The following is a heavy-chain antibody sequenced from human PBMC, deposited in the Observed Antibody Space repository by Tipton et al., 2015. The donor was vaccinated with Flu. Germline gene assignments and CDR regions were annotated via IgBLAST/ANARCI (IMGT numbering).Heavy chain of an antibody. Sequence: GLVKPSETLFLTCTVSGGSIGSYYWNWIRQPPGKGLEWIGYNYNSAYTKYNPSLESRVTISADTPKKQFSLQLRSVTAADTAVYYCARDPSLGMPDYFDYWGQGTLVTASS. D-gene: IGHD2-2*01. CDR3: ARDPSLGMPDYFDY. V-gene: IGHV4-59*12. CDR2: NYNSAYT. CDR1: GGSIGSYY. J-gene: IGHJ4*02.